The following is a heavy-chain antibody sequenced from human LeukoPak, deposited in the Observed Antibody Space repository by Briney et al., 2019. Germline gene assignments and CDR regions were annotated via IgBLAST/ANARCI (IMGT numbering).Heavy chain of an antibody. Sequence: PGGSLRLSCAASGFTFSDYYMSWIRQAPGKGLEWVSYISSSGSTIYYADSVKGRFTISRDNAKNSLYLQMNSLRAEDTAVYYCASAAVAAAPFYYYGMDVWGQGTTVTVSS. J-gene: IGHJ6*02. CDR3: ASAAVAAAPFYYYGMDV. CDR1: GFTFSDYY. CDR2: ISSSGSTI. D-gene: IGHD6-13*01. V-gene: IGHV3-11*01.